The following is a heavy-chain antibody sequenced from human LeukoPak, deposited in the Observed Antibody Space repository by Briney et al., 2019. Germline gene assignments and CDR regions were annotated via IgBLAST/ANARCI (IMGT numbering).Heavy chain of an antibody. J-gene: IGHJ6*02. V-gene: IGHV3-48*03. CDR1: GFTFSSYE. D-gene: IGHD6-13*01. Sequence: GGSLRLSCAASGFTFSSYEMNWVRQAPGKGLEWVSYISSSGSTIYYADSVKGRFTISRDNAKNSLYLQMNSLRAEDTAVYYCARDLRLSQARQQPTPMDVWGQGTTVTVSS. CDR2: ISSSGSTI. CDR3: ARDLRLSQARQQPTPMDV.